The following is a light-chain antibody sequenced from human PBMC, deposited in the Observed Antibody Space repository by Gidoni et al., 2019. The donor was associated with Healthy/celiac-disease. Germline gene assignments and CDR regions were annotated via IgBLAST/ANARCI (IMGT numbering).Light chain of an antibody. Sequence: QSALTPPPSASGPPGQRVTISCSGSDSNIESGYVNWYQQFPGKAPKLLLYGNNQRPSGVPDRFSGSKSGASASLAISGLQSEDQAEYYCAVWDDNLNILIFGGGTKLAVL. CDR3: AVWDDNLNILI. J-gene: IGLJ2*01. CDR2: GNN. CDR1: DSNIESGY. V-gene: IGLV1-44*01.